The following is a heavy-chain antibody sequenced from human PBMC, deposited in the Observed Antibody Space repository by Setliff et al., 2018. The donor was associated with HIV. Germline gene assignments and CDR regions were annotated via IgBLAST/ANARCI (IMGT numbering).Heavy chain of an antibody. Sequence: RASVKVSCKASGYTFSGYYMHWVRQAPGQGLEWMGIINPRGDKTTYAQRFQGRVTVTRDTSTSTVFMELSSLASDDTAIYYCARDGEGEAAAGDYFDHWGQGTLVTVSS. CDR3: ARDGEGEAAAGDYFDH. CDR2: INPRGDKT. CDR1: GYTFSGYY. D-gene: IGHD6-13*01. V-gene: IGHV1-46*01. J-gene: IGHJ4*02.